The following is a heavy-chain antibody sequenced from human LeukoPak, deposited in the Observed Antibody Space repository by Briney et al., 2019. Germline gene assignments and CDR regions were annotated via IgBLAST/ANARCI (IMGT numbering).Heavy chain of an antibody. CDR3: ARALNYYDSSPFDY. D-gene: IGHD3-22*01. CDR2: FDPEDGET. V-gene: IGHV1-24*01. CDR1: GYALTELS. Sequence: ASVKVSCKVSGYALTELSMHWVRQAPGKGLEWKGNFDPEDGETFYAQKFQGRVTMTEDTSTDTAYMELSSLRSEDTAVYYCARALNYYDSSPFDYWGQGTLVTVSS. J-gene: IGHJ4*02.